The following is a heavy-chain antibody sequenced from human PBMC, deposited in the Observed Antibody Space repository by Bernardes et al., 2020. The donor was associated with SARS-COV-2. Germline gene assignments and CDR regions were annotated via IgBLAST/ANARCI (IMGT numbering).Heavy chain of an antibody. CDR2: FDPEDGET. CDR3: ATAPTVVTPGWFDP. D-gene: IGHD4-17*01. Sequence: ASVKVSCKVSGYTLTELSMHWVRQAPGKGLEWMGWFDPEDGETIYAQKFQGRVTMTEDTSTDTAYMELSSLRSDDTAVYYCATAPTVVTPGWFDPWGQGTLVSVSS. V-gene: IGHV1-24*01. J-gene: IGHJ5*02. CDR1: GYTLTELS.